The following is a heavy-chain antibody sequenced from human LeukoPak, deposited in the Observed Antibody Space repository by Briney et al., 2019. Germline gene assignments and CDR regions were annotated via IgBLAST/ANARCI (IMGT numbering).Heavy chain of an antibody. D-gene: IGHD6-13*01. CDR3: ARDGSAAAVDAFDI. CDR1: GFTFSTCS. V-gene: IGHV3-48*01. J-gene: IGHJ3*02. CDR2: ISSSGVTI. Sequence: GGSLRLSCAASGFTFSTCSMNWVRQAPGKGLEWVSYISSSGVTIYYADSVKGRLTISRDNAKNSLYLQMNSLRAEDTAVYYCARDGSAAAVDAFDIWGQGTMVTVSS.